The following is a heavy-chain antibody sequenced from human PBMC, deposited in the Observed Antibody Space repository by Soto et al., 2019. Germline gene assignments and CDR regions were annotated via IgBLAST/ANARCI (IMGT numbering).Heavy chain of an antibody. Sequence: SETMSLPCTVSYGSISSGVYYWSWIRQHPGKGLEWIGYIYYSGSTYYNPSLKSRVTISVDTSKNQFSLKLTSVAAADTAVYYGARDKITGLFDYWGQGTLVTVSS. CDR1: YGSISSGVYY. D-gene: IGHD2-8*02. V-gene: IGHV4-31*03. CDR2: IYYSGST. CDR3: ARDKITGLFDY. J-gene: IGHJ4*02.